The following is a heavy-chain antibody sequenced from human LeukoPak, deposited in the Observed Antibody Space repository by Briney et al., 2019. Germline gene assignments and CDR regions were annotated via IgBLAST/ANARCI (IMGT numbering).Heavy chain of an antibody. D-gene: IGHD2-2*01. CDR1: GGSFSGYY. CDR2: INHSGST. CDR3: ARERYCSSTSCLGWFDP. J-gene: IGHJ5*02. Sequence: SETRSLACAVYGGSFSGYYWSWIRQPAGKGLEWSGEINHSGSTNYNPSLQSRVTISVDTSKHQSSLKLSSVTAADTAVYYCARERYCSSTSCLGWFDPWGQGTLVTVSS. V-gene: IGHV4-34*01.